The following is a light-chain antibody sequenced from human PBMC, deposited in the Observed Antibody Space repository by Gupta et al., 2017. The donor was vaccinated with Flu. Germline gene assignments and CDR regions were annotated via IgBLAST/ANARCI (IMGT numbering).Light chain of an antibody. CDR1: SIDVGNYNL. J-gene: IGLJ1*01. CDR3: SSYAGSSTHV. V-gene: IGLV2-23*02. CDR2: EVT. Sequence: QSALSQPAAVSVSPGKSIIIFCTGTSIDVGNYNLVSWYQQHPGKAPKLVIYEVTKRLSGVSNHFSGSKSGNTASLTISGLQVEDEADYYCSSYAGSSTHVFGTGTKVTVL.